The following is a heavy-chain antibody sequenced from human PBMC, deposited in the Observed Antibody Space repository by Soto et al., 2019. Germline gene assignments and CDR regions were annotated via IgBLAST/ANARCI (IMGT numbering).Heavy chain of an antibody. V-gene: IGHV1-3*01. Sequence: ASVKVSCKASGYTFTSYAMHWVRQAPGQRLEWMGWINAGNGNTKYSQKFQGRVTITRDTSASTAYMELSSLRSEDTAVYYCARDIGYCSSTSCYGSNYYYYYMDVWGKGTTVTVSS. D-gene: IGHD2-2*01. J-gene: IGHJ6*03. CDR3: ARDIGYCSSTSCYGSNYYYYYMDV. CDR1: GYTFTSYA. CDR2: INAGNGNT.